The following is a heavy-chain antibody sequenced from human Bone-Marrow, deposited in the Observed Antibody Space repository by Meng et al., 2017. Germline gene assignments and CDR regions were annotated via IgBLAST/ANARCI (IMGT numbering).Heavy chain of an antibody. CDR3: STGDH. CDR1: GFTISNAW. CDR2: IRSKTDGGTT. J-gene: IGHJ4*02. V-gene: IGHV3-15*01. Sequence: EVLVVWSGGCLEKSGGSLRLSCSASGFTISNAWVTWVRQAPGKGLEWVGRIRSKTDGGTTDYAAPVKGRFTISRDDSKNTVYLQMNSLKSEDSAVYYCSTGDHWGQGTLVTVFS.